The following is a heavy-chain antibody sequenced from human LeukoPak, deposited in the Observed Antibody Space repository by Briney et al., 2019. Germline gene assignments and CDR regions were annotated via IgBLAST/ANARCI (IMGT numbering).Heavy chain of an antibody. D-gene: IGHD1-1*01. CDR1: GFIFSNYG. Sequence: TGGSLRLSCEASGFIFSNYGMHWVRQAPSKGLEWVAVVSYDGSNKYYADSVKGRFTISRDNSKNTLSLQMSSLRAEDTAVYYCAKAETMTQRVYFDSWGQGTLVTVSS. V-gene: IGHV3-30*18. CDR3: AKAETMTQRVYFDS. CDR2: VSYDGSNK. J-gene: IGHJ4*02.